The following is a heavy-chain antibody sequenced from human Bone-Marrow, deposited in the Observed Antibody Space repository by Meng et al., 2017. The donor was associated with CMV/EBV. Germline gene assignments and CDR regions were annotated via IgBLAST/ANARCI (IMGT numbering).Heavy chain of an antibody. Sequence: GSLRLSCTVSGGSISSYYWSWIRQPPGKGLEWIGYIYYSGSTNYNPSLKSRVTISVDTSKNQFSLKLSSVTAADTAVYYCAREPNCSGGSCYSHWFDPWGQGTLVTVSS. CDR3: AREPNCSGGSCYSHWFDP. CDR2: IYYSGST. V-gene: IGHV4-59*01. J-gene: IGHJ5*02. D-gene: IGHD2-15*01. CDR1: GGSISSYY.